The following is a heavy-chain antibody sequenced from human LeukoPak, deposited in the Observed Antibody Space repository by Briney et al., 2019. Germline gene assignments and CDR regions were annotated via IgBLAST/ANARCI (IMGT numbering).Heavy chain of an antibody. CDR3: ARGADYYGSGSYYYYYYGMDV. CDR1: GGSISSYY. Sequence: SETLSLTCTVSGGSISSYYWSWIRQPPGKGLEWIGYIYYSGSTNYNPSLKSRVTISVDTSKNQFSLKLSSVTAADTAVYYCARGADYYGSGSYYYYYYGMDVWGQGTTVTVSS. CDR2: IYYSGST. V-gene: IGHV4-59*01. J-gene: IGHJ6*02. D-gene: IGHD3-10*01.